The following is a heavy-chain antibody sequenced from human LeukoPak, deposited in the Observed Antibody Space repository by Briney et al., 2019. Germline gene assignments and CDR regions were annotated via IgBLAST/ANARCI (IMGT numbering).Heavy chain of an antibody. CDR3: TRDGAGDTAFDY. D-gene: IGHD1-26*01. Sequence: PGGSLRLSCTASGFTFGDYAMIWVRQAPGKGLEWVGFIRGKAYGGTTEYAASVKGRFTISRDDSKSIAYLQMNSLKTEDTAVYYCTRDGAGDTAFDYWGQGTLVTVSS. J-gene: IGHJ4*02. CDR1: GFTFGDYA. V-gene: IGHV3-49*04. CDR2: IRGKAYGGTT.